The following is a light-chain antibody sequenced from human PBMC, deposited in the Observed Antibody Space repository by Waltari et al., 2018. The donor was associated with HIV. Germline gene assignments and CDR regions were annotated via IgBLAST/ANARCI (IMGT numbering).Light chain of an antibody. CDR3: GTWDSSLSAGV. Sequence: SFELTQPPSVSVSPGQTAYITCSGNKLGSMYGSWYQQKPGQSPVLVIFQDVKRPSGVPDRVSGSKSCTSATLDITGLQTGDEADYYCGTWDSSLSAGVFGGGTKLTVL. J-gene: IGLJ2*01. V-gene: IGLV3-1*01. CDR1: KLGSMY. CDR2: QDV.